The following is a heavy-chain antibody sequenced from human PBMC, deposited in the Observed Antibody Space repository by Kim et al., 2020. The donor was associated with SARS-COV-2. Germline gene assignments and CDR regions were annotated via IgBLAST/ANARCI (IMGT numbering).Heavy chain of an antibody. CDR2: INHSGST. CDR3: ARGSGGSLGEGCSSTSCLQTNGYYGMDV. J-gene: IGHJ6*02. D-gene: IGHD2-2*01. CDR1: GGSFSGYY. V-gene: IGHV4-34*01. Sequence: SETLSLTCAVYGGSFSGYYWSWIRQPPGKGLEWIGEINHSGSTNYNPSLKSRVTISVDTSKNQFSLKLSSVTAADTAVYYCARGSGGSLGEGCSSTSCLQTNGYYGMDVWGQGTTVTVSS.